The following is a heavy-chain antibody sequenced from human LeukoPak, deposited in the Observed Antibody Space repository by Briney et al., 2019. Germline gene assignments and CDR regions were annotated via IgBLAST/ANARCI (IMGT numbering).Heavy chain of an antibody. CDR1: GFSFNNYW. D-gene: IGHD3-3*02. CDR3: AREGANAFQDY. J-gene: IGHJ4*02. CDR2: INSDGTDT. V-gene: IGHV3-74*01. Sequence: GGSLRLSCAASGFSFNNYWMHWVRQAPGKGLVWISRINSDGTDTSYADSVKGRFTISRDNAKNTLYLQMNSLRAEDTAVYYCAREGANAFQDYWGQGTLVTVSS.